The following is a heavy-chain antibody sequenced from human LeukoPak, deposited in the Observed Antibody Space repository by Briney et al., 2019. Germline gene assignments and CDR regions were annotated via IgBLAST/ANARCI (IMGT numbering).Heavy chain of an antibody. CDR2: IYYTGST. CDR1: GDSINRSDSY. V-gene: IGHV4-39*01. J-gene: IGHJ4*02. Sequence: PSETLSLTCTVSGDSINRSDSYWVWLRQSPGKGLEWIGSIYYTGSTFDKPSLKSRFTISLDTSNNQFSLRVKSVTAADAALYFCARLRRANSGYGSVDFWGQGTLVTVSS. D-gene: IGHD5-12*01. CDR3: ARLRRANSGYGSVDF.